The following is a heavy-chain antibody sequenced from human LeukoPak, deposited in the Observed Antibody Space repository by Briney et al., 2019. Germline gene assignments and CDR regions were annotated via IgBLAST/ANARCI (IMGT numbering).Heavy chain of an antibody. J-gene: IGHJ6*02. CDR3: ARGRPLDYYYGMDV. CDR1: GGTFSSYA. CDR2: IIPIFGTA. D-gene: IGHD6-6*01. Sequence: GASVKVSCKASGGTFSSYAISWVRQAPGQGLEWMGGIIPIFGTANYAQKFQGRVTITADESTSTAYMELSSLRSEDTAVYYCARGRPLDYYYGMDVWGQGTTVTVSS. V-gene: IGHV1-69*13.